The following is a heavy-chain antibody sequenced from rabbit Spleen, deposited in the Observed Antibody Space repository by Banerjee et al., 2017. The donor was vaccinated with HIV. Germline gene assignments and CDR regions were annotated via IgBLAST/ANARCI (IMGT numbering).Heavy chain of an antibody. CDR2: IGSGATGGT. CDR1: GFSFSSRYY. D-gene: IGHD1-1*01. Sequence: QSLEESGGGLVQPEGSLTLTCTASGFSFSSRYYMCWVRQAPGKGLEWIGCIGSGATGGTYCATWAKGRFTISKTSSTTVTLQVTRLTAADTATYFCARDTSSSFSSYGMDLWGPGTLVTVS. V-gene: IGHV1S40*01. CDR3: ARDTSSSFSSYGMDL. J-gene: IGHJ6*01.